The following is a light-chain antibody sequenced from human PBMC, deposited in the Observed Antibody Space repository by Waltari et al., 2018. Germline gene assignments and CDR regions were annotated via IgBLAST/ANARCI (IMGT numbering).Light chain of an antibody. J-gene: IGKJ2*01. CDR3: QFDGSSPYT. CDR1: QSVNSNY. CDR2: GAS. V-gene: IGKV3-20*01. Sequence: EFVLTQSPGTLSLSPGDRASPSCRASQSVNSNYLAWYQQKPGQAPRLLIDGASSRATGIPDRFSGSGSGTDFTLTISRLAPEDFAVYYCQFDGSSPYTFGQGTKLEIK.